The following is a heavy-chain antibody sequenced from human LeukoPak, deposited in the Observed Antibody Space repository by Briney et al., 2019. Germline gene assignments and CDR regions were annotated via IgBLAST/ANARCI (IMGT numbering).Heavy chain of an antibody. CDR2: MNPNSGNT. Sequence: SVKVSCKASGGTFSSYAISWVRQATGQGLEWMGWMNPNSGNTGYAQKFQGRVTMTRNTSISTAYMELSSLRSEDTAVYYCARGKYSYGYGHDYWGQGTLVTVSS. CDR1: GGTFSSYA. J-gene: IGHJ4*02. V-gene: IGHV1-8*02. CDR3: ARGKYSYGYGHDY. D-gene: IGHD5-18*01.